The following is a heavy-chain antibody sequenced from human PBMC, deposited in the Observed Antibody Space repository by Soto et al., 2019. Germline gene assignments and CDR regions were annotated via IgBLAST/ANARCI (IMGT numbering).Heavy chain of an antibody. J-gene: IGHJ4*02. CDR1: GGTFSSYA. CDR2: IIPIFGTA. D-gene: IGHD3-3*01. Sequence: GASVKVSCKASGGTFSSYAISWVRQAPGQGLEWMGGIIPIFGTAKYAQKFQGKVTITADESTSTAYMELSSLRSEDTAVYYCATARYYDFWSGYSPVPYFDYWGQGTLVTVSS. CDR3: ATARYYDFWSGYSPVPYFDY. V-gene: IGHV1-69*13.